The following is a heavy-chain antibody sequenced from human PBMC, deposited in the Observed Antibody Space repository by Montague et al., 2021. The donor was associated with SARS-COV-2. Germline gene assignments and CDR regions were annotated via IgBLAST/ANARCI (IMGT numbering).Heavy chain of an antibody. CDR1: GFTFSSYE. V-gene: IGHV3-48*03. J-gene: IGHJ6*02. CDR3: ASDSGIEIPDYYYSMDV. Sequence: SLRLSCAASGFTFSSYEMNWVRQAPGKGLEWVSYISSNGSTIYYADSVKGRFTISRDNAKNSLYLQMNSLRADDTAIYYCASDSGIEIPDYYYSMDVWGQGTTVTVSS. CDR2: ISSNGSTI. D-gene: IGHD5-24*01.